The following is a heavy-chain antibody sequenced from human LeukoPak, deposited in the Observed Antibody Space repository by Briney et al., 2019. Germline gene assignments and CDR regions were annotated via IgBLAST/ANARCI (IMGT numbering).Heavy chain of an antibody. Sequence: XXXXGLXXXXXXXTNPWNPTYAQGFTGRFVFSLDPSVSTAYLQINSLKAEDTAVYYCARDRGGYNYYYNYGMDVWGQGTTVTVSS. CDR2: XXTNPWNP. J-gene: IGHJ6*02. V-gene: IGHV7-4-1*02. CDR3: ARDRGGYNYYYNYGMDV. D-gene: IGHD5-24*01.